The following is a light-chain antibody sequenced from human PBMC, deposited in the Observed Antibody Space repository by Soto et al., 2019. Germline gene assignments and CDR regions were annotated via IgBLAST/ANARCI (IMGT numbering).Light chain of an antibody. CDR1: SSDVGGYNY. J-gene: IGLJ3*02. CDR2: AVT. V-gene: IGLV2-14*03. Sequence: QSALTQPASLSGSPVQSITISCTGTSSDVGGYNYVSWYHHYPGKAPTLIIYAVTNRPSGVSNRFSGSKSGNTASLTISGLQAEDETHYYFSSYTSSSSWVFCGGTKLTV. CDR3: SSYTSSSSWV.